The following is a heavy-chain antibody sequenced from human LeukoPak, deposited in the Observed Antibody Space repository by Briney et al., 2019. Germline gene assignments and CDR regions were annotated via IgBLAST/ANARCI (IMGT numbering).Heavy chain of an antibody. CDR2: IRCDGSNK. J-gene: IGHJ6*03. Sequence: GGSLRLSCAASGFTFSSYGMHWVRQAPGKGLEWVAFIRCDGSNKYYADSVKGRFTISRDNSKNTLYLQMNSLRAEDTAVYYCAKDTQLLWFGESTYNYYYMDVWGKGTTVTISS. CDR3: AKDTQLLWFGESTYNYYYMDV. CDR1: GFTFSSYG. D-gene: IGHD3-10*01. V-gene: IGHV3-30*02.